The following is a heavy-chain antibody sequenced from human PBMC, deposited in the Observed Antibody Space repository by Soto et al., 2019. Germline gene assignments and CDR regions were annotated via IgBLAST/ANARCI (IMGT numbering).Heavy chain of an antibody. J-gene: IGHJ4*02. CDR3: ARGRAVAVPFDY. D-gene: IGHD2-15*01. CDR1: GGSFSGYY. Sequence: ETLPLTGAVYGGSFSGYYWSWIRQPPGKGLEWIGEINHSGSTNYNPSLKSRVTISVDTSKNQFSLKLSSVTAADTAVYYCARGRAVAVPFDYWGQGTLVTVSS. CDR2: INHSGST. V-gene: IGHV4-34*01.